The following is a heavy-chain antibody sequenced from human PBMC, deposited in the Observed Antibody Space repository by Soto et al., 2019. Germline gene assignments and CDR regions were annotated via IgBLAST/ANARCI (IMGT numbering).Heavy chain of an antibody. D-gene: IGHD6-19*01. CDR2: IRGKGDGGAT. J-gene: IGHJ4*02. Sequence: EVQLVEPGGGLVKPGGSLRLSCAASGLTFSNAEMTWVRQAPGKGLEWVGRIRGKGDGGATDYAAPVKYRFSILRDDSENMVYLQRNSLKTEDTAVYYCTTSGGGSGWSFWGQGTLVTVSS. CDR3: TTSGGGSGWSF. V-gene: IGHV3-15*07. CDR1: GLTFSNAE.